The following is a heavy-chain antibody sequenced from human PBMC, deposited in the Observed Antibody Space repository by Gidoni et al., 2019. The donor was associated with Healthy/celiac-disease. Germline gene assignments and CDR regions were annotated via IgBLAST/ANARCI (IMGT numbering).Heavy chain of an antibody. J-gene: IGHJ4*02. CDR3: ARDKCGSCYGSYYFDY. Sequence: QVQLVESGGGVVQPGRSLRLSCAASGFTFSSYGMHWVRQAPGKGLEWVAVIWYDGSNKYYADSVKGRFTISRDNSKNTLYLQMNSLRAEDTAVYYCARDKCGSCYGSYYFDYWGQGTLVTVSS. CDR2: IWYDGSNK. V-gene: IGHV3-33*01. D-gene: IGHD2-15*01. CDR1: GFTFSSYG.